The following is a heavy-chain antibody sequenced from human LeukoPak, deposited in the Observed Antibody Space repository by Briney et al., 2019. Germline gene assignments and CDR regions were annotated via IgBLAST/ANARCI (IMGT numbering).Heavy chain of an antibody. CDR2: IGAYNGNT. Sequence: WASVKVSCKASGYTFTSYGISWVRQAPGQGLEWMGWIGAYNGNTNYAQKLQGRVTMTTDTSTSTAYMELRSLRSDDTAVYYCARDSGTYYYDSSGYLSDYWGQGTLVTVSS. CDR1: GYTFTSYG. J-gene: IGHJ4*02. V-gene: IGHV1-18*01. CDR3: ARDSGTYYYDSSGYLSDY. D-gene: IGHD3-22*01.